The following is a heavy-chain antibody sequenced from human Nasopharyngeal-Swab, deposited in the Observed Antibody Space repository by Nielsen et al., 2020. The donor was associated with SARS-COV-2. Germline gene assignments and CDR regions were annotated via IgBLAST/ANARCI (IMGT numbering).Heavy chain of an antibody. CDR3: ARDRWPIVVVPAASDAFDI. J-gene: IGHJ3*02. CDR2: INPSGGST. D-gene: IGHD2-2*01. V-gene: IGHV1-46*01. Sequence: WVRQAPGQGLEWMGIINPSGGSTSYAQKFQGRVTMTRDTSTSTVYMELSSPRSEDTAVYYCARDRWPIVVVPAASDAFDIWGQGTMVTVSS.